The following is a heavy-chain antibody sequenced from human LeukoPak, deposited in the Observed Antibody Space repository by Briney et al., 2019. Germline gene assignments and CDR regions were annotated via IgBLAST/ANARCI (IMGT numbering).Heavy chain of an antibody. CDR2: ISWNSGSI. Sequence: PGRSLRLSCAASGFTFDDYAMPWVRQAPGKGLEWVSGISWNSGSIGYADSVKGRFTISRDNAKNSLYLQMNSLRAEDTALYYCAKEYGGNSNDAFDIWGQGTMVTVSS. V-gene: IGHV3-9*01. J-gene: IGHJ3*02. D-gene: IGHD4-23*01. CDR3: AKEYGGNSNDAFDI. CDR1: GFTFDDYA.